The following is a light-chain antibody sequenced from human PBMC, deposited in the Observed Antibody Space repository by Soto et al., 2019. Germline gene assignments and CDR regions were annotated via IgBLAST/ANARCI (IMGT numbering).Light chain of an antibody. Sequence: QSVLTQPASVSGSPGQSITISCTGTSSDVGSYNLVSWYQQHPGKAPKLMIYEGSKRPSGVSNRFSGSKSGNTASLTISGLQAEGEADYYCCSYAGSSTLYVFGTGTKV. V-gene: IGLV2-23*01. CDR2: EGS. CDR1: SSDVGSYNL. CDR3: CSYAGSSTLYV. J-gene: IGLJ1*01.